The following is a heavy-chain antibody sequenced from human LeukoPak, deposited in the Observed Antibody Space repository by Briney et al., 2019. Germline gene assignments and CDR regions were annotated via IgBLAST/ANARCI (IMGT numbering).Heavy chain of an antibody. CDR3: ARGSSSDWPLEY. D-gene: IGHD6-19*01. CDR2: INAYNGDT. V-gene: IGHV1-3*01. Sequence: ASVKVCCKASGYTFTNYAIHWVRQAPGQRLEWMGWINAYNGDTEYSQNFQGRVTITRVTSASTAYMELSTLRSEDTAVYYCARGSSSDWPLEYWGRGILVTVSS. J-gene: IGHJ4*02. CDR1: GYTFTNYA.